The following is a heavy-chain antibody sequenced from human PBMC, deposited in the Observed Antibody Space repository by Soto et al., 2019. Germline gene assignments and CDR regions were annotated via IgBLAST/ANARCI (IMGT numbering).Heavy chain of an antibody. Sequence: QVQLVQSGAEVKKPGSSVKVSCKASGDTFSSSTITWVRQAPGQGLAWMGRIIPLLDTTDYSQNYQGRVTKTADKSTITAYMELRSLRSEDTAVYYCVRDSPIGSTFSGYDVIDYWGQGTLVTVS. CDR2: IIPLLDTT. J-gene: IGHJ4*02. CDR3: VRDSPIGSTFSGYDVIDY. V-gene: IGHV1-69*08. CDR1: GDTFSSST. D-gene: IGHD5-12*01.